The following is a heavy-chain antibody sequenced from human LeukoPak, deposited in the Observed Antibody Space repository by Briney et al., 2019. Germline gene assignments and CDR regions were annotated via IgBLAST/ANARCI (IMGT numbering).Heavy chain of an antibody. CDR1: GGSISSYY. CDR3: ARVGLLWFGAGFDP. J-gene: IGHJ5*02. Sequence: PSETLSLTCTVSGGSISSYYWSWIRQPPGKGLEWIGYIYYSGSTNYNPSLKSQVTISVDTSKNQFSLKLSSVTAADTAVYYCARVGLLWFGAGFDPWGQGTLVTVSS. V-gene: IGHV4-59*01. CDR2: IYYSGST. D-gene: IGHD3-10*01.